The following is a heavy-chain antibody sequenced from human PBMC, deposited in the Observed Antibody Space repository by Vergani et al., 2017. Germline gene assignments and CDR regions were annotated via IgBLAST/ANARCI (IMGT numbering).Heavy chain of an antibody. CDR3: ARGGYCSSTCCDIGRYYYDYIDV. V-gene: IGHV6-1*01. D-gene: IGHD2-2*01. CDR2: RYYRSKWYN. J-gene: IGHJ6*03. Sequence: QVQLQQSGPGLVKPSQTLSLTCALSGVSVSSNSAAWNWIRQSPSRGLDWLGRRYYRSKWYNDYAVSVKSSMTINPNTSKNQFSMQLNSVTPEDTAVYYCARGGYCSSTCCDIGRYYYDYIDVWGKGTMVTVSS. CDR1: GVSVSSNSAA.